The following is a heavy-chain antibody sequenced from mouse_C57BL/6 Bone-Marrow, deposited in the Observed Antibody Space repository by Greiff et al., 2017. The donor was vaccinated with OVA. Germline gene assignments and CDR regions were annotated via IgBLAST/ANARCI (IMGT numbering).Heavy chain of an antibody. CDR3: ARSELGRDAMDY. V-gene: IGHV1-64*01. Sequence: VQLQQPGAELVKPGASVKLSCKASGYTFTSYWMHWVKQRPGQGLEWIGMIHPNSGSTNYNEKFKSKATLTVDKSSSTAYMQLSSLTSEDSAVYYCARSELGRDAMDYWGQGTSVTVSS. D-gene: IGHD4-1*01. CDR1: GYTFTSYW. J-gene: IGHJ4*01. CDR2: IHPNSGST.